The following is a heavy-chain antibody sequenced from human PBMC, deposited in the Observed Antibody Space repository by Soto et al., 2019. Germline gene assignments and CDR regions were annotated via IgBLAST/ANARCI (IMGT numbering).Heavy chain of an antibody. CDR1: GYTFTNYW. V-gene: IGHV5-51*01. Sequence: HGESLKISCKGSGYTFTNYWIGWVRQMPGKGPEWMGIIYPGDSDTKYNPSFQGQVTISADKSITTTYLQWSSLKASDTAIYYCAASIFYYGMDVWGQGTKVTVS. J-gene: IGHJ6*02. CDR3: AASIFYYGMDV. CDR2: IYPGDSDT.